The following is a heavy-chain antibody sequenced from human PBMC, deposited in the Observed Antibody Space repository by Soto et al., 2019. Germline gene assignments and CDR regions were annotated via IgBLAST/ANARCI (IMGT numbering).Heavy chain of an antibody. CDR3: AANLPYYDFWSGYPN. V-gene: IGHV1-58*01. CDR1: GFTFTSSA. Sequence: QMQLVQSGPEVKKPGTSVKVSCKASGFTFTSSAVQWVRQARGQRLEWIGWIVVGSGNTNYAQKFQERVTITRDMSTITAYMELSRLRSEDTAVYYCAANLPYYDFWSGYPNWGQGTLLTVSS. J-gene: IGHJ4*02. D-gene: IGHD3-3*01. CDR2: IVVGSGNT.